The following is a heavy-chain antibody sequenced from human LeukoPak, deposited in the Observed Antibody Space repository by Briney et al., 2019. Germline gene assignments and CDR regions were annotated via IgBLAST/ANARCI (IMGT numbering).Heavy chain of an antibody. J-gene: IGHJ4*02. CDR3: ARDRPFDY. CDR1: GFTFSTYG. V-gene: IGHV3-7*03. CDR2: IKQDGSEE. Sequence: GGSLRLSCAASGFTFSTYGMSWVRQAPGKGLEWVANIKQDGSEENYVDSVRGRFTISRDNAKKSLYLQMNSLRAEDTAVYYCARDRPFDYWGQGTLVTVSS.